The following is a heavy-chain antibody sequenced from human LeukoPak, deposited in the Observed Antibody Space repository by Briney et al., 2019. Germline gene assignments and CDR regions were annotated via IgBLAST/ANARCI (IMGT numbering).Heavy chain of an antibody. Sequence: GGSLRLSCAASGFTFSIYGMHWVRQAPGKGLEWVAVISYDGSNKYYADSVKGRFTISRDNSKNTLYLQMNSLRAEDTAVYYCAKMVLGDYYFDYWGQGTLVTVSS. J-gene: IGHJ4*02. V-gene: IGHV3-30*18. CDR2: ISYDGSNK. D-gene: IGHD4-17*01. CDR1: GFTFSIYG. CDR3: AKMVLGDYYFDY.